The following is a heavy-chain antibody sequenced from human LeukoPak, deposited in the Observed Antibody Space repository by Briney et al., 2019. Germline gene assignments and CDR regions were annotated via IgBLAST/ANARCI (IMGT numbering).Heavy chain of an antibody. D-gene: IGHD3-3*01. Sequence: GASVKVSCKASGYTFTSYGISWVRQAPGQGLEWMGWISAYNGNTNYAQKLQGRVTMTTDTSTSTAYMELRSLRPDDTAVYYCARDRSGYDFWSGYHDEGVPDYWGQGTLVTVTS. CDR1: GYTFTSYG. J-gene: IGHJ4*02. V-gene: IGHV1-18*01. CDR3: ARDRSGYDFWSGYHDEGVPDY. CDR2: ISAYNGNT.